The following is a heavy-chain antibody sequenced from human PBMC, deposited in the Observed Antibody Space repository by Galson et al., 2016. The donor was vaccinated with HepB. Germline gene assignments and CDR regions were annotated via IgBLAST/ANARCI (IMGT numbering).Heavy chain of an antibody. V-gene: IGHV1-69*13. CDR3: ARLLTCGDSGGSCYWLDS. D-gene: IGHD2-15*01. J-gene: IGHJ5*01. Sequence: SVKVSCKASGGTFSNYAINWVRQAPGQGLEWMGGLIAIFGAPTYSQKFLGRVSITADESTNTAYMELSSLRSEDTAVYYCARLLTCGDSGGSCYWLDSWGQGTLVSVSS. CDR1: GGTFSNYA. CDR2: LIAIFGAP.